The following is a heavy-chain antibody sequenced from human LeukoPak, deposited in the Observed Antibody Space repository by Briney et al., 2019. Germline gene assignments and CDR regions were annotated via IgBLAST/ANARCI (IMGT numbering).Heavy chain of an antibody. D-gene: IGHD5-24*01. CDR2: IIPIYRTA. CDR1: GYTFTDYG. V-gene: IGHV1-69*06. Sequence: SVKVSCNASGYTFTDYGFSGVRQAPGQGLEWRGAIIPIYRTADYTQKFQGRVTITADRPTRTAYMELTSLTPEDTGVYYCASLLKGDAPPGVGYYMDVWGKGTMVTVSS. CDR3: ASLLKGDAPPGVGYYMDV. J-gene: IGHJ6*03.